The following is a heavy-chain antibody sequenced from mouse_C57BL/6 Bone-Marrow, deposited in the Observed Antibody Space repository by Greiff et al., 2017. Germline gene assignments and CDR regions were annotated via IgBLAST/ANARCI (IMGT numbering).Heavy chain of an antibody. J-gene: IGHJ3*01. CDR2: IYPRSGNT. V-gene: IGHV1-81*01. Sequence: VQLQQSGAELARPGASVTLSCKASGYTFTGYGISWVKQRTGQGLEWIGEIYPRSGNTYYNEKFKGKATLTADKSSSTAYMELRSLTSEDSAVYFCAIVDGSPAWFAYWGQGTLVTVSA. CDR1: GYTFTGYG. D-gene: IGHD1-1*01. CDR3: AIVDGSPAWFAY.